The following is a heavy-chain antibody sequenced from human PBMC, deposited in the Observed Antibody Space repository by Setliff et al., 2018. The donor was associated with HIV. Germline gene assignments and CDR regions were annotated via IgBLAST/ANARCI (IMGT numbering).Heavy chain of an antibody. V-gene: IGHV1-8*01. D-gene: IGHD3-10*01. CDR2: MNPNSGVS. Sequence: GASVKVSCKPSGHAFTNYDIHWMRRATGQGLEWMGWMNPNSGVSGYALKFHDRVTMTRDTPITTAYMELSSLTSEDTAVYYCARGKGVGGVIITGGLDVWGQGTTVTVSS. J-gene: IGHJ6*02. CDR3: ARGKGVGGVIITGGLDV. CDR1: GHAFTNYD.